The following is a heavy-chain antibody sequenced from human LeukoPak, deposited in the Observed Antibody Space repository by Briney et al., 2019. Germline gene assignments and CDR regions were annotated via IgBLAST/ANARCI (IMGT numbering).Heavy chain of an antibody. CDR3: AREIRGDLDYYYYMDV. Sequence: ASVKVSCKASGYTFTSYYMHWVRQAPGQGLEWMGIINPSGGSTSYAQKFQGRVTMTRDTSISTAYMELSRLRSDDTAVYYCAREIRGDLDYYYYMDVWGKGTTVTVSS. CDR1: GYTFTSYY. CDR2: INPSGGST. V-gene: IGHV1-46*01. J-gene: IGHJ6*03. D-gene: IGHD3-16*01.